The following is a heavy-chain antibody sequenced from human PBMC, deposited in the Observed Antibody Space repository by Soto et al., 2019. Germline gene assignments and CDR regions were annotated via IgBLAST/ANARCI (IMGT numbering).Heavy chain of an antibody. J-gene: IGHJ4*02. Sequence: PSETLSLTCAVSGGSISSGDYYWSWIRQPPGKGLEWIGYIYYSGSTYYNPSLKSRVTISVDTSKNQFSLKLSSVTAADTAVYYCAREGKGDGYNHFDYRGQGTLVTVSS. CDR1: GGSISSGDYY. D-gene: IGHD5-12*01. CDR3: AREGKGDGYNHFDY. V-gene: IGHV4-30-4*01. CDR2: IYYSGST.